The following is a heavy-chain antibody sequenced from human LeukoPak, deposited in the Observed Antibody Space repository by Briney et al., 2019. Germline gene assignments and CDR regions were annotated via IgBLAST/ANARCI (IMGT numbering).Heavy chain of an antibody. J-gene: IGHJ4*02. CDR2: ISGSGGST. D-gene: IGHD4-23*01. Sequence: GGSLRLSCAASGFTFSSYAMSWVRQAPGKGLEWVSAISGSGGSTYYADSVKGRFTISRDNSKNTLYLQMNSLRSEDTAVYYCARDSVGGNFPDYWGQGTLDTVSS. V-gene: IGHV3-23*01. CDR3: ARDSVGGNFPDY. CDR1: GFTFSSYA.